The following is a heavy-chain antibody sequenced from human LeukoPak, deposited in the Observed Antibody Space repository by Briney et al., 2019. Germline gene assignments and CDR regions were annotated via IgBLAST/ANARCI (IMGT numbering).Heavy chain of an antibody. CDR3: AKGVKAFDY. CDR2: IGSAGLST. J-gene: IGHJ4*02. Sequence: GGSLRLSCAASGFTFSSYAMSWVRQAPGKGLEWVSAIGSAGLSTYYADSVKGRFTLSRDNSKSTLCLQMNSLRAEDTAIYYCAKGVKAFDYWGQGTLVTVSS. CDR1: GFTFSSYA. V-gene: IGHV3-23*01.